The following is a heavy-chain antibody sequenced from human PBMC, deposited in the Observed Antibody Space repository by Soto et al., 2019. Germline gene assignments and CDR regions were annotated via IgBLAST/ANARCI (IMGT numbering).Heavy chain of an antibody. CDR2: IGTAGDT. V-gene: IGHV3-13*01. CDR3: ARGSGVYYYYGMDV. CDR1: GFTFSSYD. J-gene: IGHJ6*02. D-gene: IGHD2-15*01. Sequence: GGSLRLSCAASGFTFSSYDMHWVRQATGKGLEWVSAIGTAGDTYYPGSVKGRFTISRENAKNSLYLQMNSLRAEDTAVYYCARGSGVYYYYGMDVWGQGTTVTVSS.